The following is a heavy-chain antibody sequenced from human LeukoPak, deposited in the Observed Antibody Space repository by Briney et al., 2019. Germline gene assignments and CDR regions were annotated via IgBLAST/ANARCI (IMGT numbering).Heavy chain of an antibody. CDR1: GFTFSSYA. Sequence: PGGSLRLSCAASGFTFSSYAMSWVRQAPGKGLEWVSAISGSGGSTYYADSVKGRFTISRDNSKNTLYLQMNSLRVEDTAVYYCATTTIRLTRSPDYWGQGTLVTVSS. CDR3: ATTTIRLTRSPDY. J-gene: IGHJ4*02. CDR2: ISGSGGST. D-gene: IGHD5-12*01. V-gene: IGHV3-23*01.